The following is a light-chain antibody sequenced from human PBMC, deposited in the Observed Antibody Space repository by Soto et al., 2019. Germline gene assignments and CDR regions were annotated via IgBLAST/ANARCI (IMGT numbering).Light chain of an antibody. CDR1: QSVSSSY. V-gene: IGKV3-20*01. CDR2: GAS. J-gene: IGKJ1*01. Sequence: EIVLTQSPGSLSLSPGERATLSCRASQSVSSSYLAWYQQKPGQAPRLLIYGASSRATGIPDRFSGSGSGTDFTLTISSLQPEDFASYFCLQDYAYPWTFGQGTKVDIK. CDR3: LQDYAYPWT.